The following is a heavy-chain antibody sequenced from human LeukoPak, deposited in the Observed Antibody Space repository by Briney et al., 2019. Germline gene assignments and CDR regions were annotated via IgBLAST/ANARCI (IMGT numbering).Heavy chain of an antibody. Sequence: ASVKVSCTASGYTFTAYYMHWVRQAPGQGLEWMGWINPNSGGTNYAQKFQGRVTMTRDTSISTYYMGLSRLRSDDTAVYYCARDDISGTAFDFWGQGTLVTLSS. CDR3: ARDDISGTAFDF. J-gene: IGHJ4*02. V-gene: IGHV1-2*02. CDR2: INPNSGGT. D-gene: IGHD1-26*01. CDR1: GYTFTAYY.